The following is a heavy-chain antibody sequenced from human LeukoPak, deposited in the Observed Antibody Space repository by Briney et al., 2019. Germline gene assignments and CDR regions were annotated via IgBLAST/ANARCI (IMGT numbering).Heavy chain of an antibody. D-gene: IGHD4-23*01. CDR2: IYYSGST. V-gene: IGHV4-30-4*08. J-gene: IGHJ4*02. CDR3: ASGRGGNLLGYFDY. Sequence: PSETLSLTCTVSGGTFSSGDYYWSWMGQPPGKGLEWIGYIYYSGSTYYNPSLKSRVTISVDTSKNQFSLKLSSVTAADTAVYYCASGRGGNLLGYFDYWGQGTLVTVSS. CDR1: GGTFSSGDYY.